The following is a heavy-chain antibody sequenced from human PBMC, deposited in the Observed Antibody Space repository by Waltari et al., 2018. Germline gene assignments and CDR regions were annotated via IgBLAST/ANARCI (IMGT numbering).Heavy chain of an antibody. CDR1: GGSFSGYY. CDR2: INHSGST. D-gene: IGHD3-10*01. V-gene: IGHV4-34*01. Sequence: QVQLQQWGAGLLKPSETLSLTCSVYGGSFSGYYWSWIRQPPGKGLEWIGEINHSGSTNYNPSLKRRVTISVDTSKNQFSLKLSSVTDADTDVYYCARGRGWFGDWGQGTLVTVSS. CDR3: ARGRGWFGD. J-gene: IGHJ4*02.